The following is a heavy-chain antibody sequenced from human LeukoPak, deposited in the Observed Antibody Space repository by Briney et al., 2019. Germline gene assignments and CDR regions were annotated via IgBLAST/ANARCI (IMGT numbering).Heavy chain of an antibody. Sequence: GGSLRLSCAASGFTFSSYEMNWVRQAPGKGLEWVSYISSSGSTIYYADSVKGRFTISRDNAKNSLYLQMNSLRVEDTAVYYCARAPLSGWYRGGSDYWGQGILVTVSS. CDR3: ARAPLSGWYRGGSDY. J-gene: IGHJ4*02. D-gene: IGHD6-19*01. V-gene: IGHV3-48*03. CDR2: ISSSGSTI. CDR1: GFTFSSYE.